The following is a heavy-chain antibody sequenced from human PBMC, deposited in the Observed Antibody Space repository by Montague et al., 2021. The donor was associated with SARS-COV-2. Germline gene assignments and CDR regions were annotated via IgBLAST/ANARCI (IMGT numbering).Heavy chain of an antibody. V-gene: IGHV4-59*08. Sequence: SETLSLTCAVYGGSFSGYYWSWIRQPPGKGLEWVGDVLYNKGTNFNPSLKSRVAISVDTSKNQFSLRLTSVTAADTALYYCVRHPHYDGLNGPPDFWDQGTLVTVSS. D-gene: IGHD3-9*01. J-gene: IGHJ4*02. CDR3: VRHPHYDGLNGPPDF. CDR1: GGSFSGYY. CDR2: VLYNKGT.